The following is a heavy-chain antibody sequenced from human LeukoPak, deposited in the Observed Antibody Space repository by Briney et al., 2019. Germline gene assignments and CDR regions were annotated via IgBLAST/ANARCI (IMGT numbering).Heavy chain of an antibody. D-gene: IGHD3-22*01. CDR2: IYYSGST. CDR3: ANSDDRRPYGLDV. Sequence: SSETLSLTCTVSGGSISSSSYYWGWIRQPPGKGLEWIGSIYYSGSTYYNPSLKSRVTISVDTSKNQFSLKLNSVTAADTAVYYCANSDDRRPYGLDVWGQGTTITVSS. CDR1: GGSISSSSYY. V-gene: IGHV4-39*07. J-gene: IGHJ6*02.